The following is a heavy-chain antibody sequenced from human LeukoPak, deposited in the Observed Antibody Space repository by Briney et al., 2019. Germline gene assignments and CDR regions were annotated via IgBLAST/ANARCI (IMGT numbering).Heavy chain of an antibody. J-gene: IGHJ6*02. CDR1: GFTFSSYS. D-gene: IGHD6-19*01. CDR3: ARETFIAVAAGDYYYYYGMDV. Sequence: GVSLRLSCAASGFTFSSYSMNWVRQAPGKGLEWVSYISSSSSTIYYADSVKGRFTISRDNAKNSLYLQMNSLRAEDTAVYYCARETFIAVAAGDYYYYYGMDVWGQGTTVTVSS. CDR2: ISSSSSTI. V-gene: IGHV3-48*01.